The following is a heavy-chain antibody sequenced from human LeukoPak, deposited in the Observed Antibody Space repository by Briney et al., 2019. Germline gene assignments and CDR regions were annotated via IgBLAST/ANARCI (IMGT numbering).Heavy chain of an antibody. CDR2: ISSSSSYI. D-gene: IGHD3-22*01. CDR3: ARAYYYDSSGYYYLAAFDI. Sequence: GGSLRLSCAASGFTFSSYSMNWVRQAPGKGLEWVSSISSSSSYIYYADSVKGRFTISRDNAKNSLYLQMNSLRAEDTAVYYCARAYYYDSSGYYYLAAFDIWGQGTMVTVSS. J-gene: IGHJ3*02. V-gene: IGHV3-21*01. CDR1: GFTFSSYS.